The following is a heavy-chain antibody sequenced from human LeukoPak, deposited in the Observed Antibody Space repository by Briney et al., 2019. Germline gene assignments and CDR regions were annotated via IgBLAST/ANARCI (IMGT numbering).Heavy chain of an antibody. Sequence: GGSLRLSCAASGFTFSSYWMSWVRQAPGKGLEWVANIKQDGSEKYYVDSVKGRFTISRDNAKNSLYLQMNSLRAEDTAVYYCAREGGSWSYYFDYWGQGTLVNVSS. CDR3: AREGGSWSYYFDY. J-gene: IGHJ4*02. CDR1: GFTFSSYW. V-gene: IGHV3-7*01. CDR2: IKQDGSEK. D-gene: IGHD6-13*01.